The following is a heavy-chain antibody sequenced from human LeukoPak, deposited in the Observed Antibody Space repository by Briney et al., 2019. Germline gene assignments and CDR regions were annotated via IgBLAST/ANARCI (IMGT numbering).Heavy chain of an antibody. Sequence: GGSLRLSCAASGFTFSSYGMHWVRQAPGKGLEWVAVIWYDGSNQYYADSVKGRFTISRDDSKNTLYLQMNSLRAEDTAVYYCARAVRGYHIDYWGQGTLVTVSS. D-gene: IGHD5-12*01. CDR2: IWYDGSNQ. V-gene: IGHV3-33*01. CDR3: ARAVRGYHIDY. J-gene: IGHJ4*02. CDR1: GFTFSSYG.